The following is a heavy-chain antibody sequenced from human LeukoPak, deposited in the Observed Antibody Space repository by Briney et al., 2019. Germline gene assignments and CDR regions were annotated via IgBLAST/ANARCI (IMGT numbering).Heavy chain of an antibody. D-gene: IGHD3-16*01. V-gene: IGHV4-59*01. J-gene: IGHJ3*02. CDR2: IYYSGST. Sequence: SETLSLTCTVSGGSISSYYWSWIRQPPGKGLEWIGYIYYSGSTNYNPSLKSRVTISVDTSKNQFSLKLSSVTAADTAVYYCARKGTGVDYDYVWGSPGREYAFDIWGQGTMVTVSS. CDR1: GGSISSYY. CDR3: ARKGTGVDYDYVWGSPGREYAFDI.